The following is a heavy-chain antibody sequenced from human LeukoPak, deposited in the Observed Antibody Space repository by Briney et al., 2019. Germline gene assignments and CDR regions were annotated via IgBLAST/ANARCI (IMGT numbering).Heavy chain of an antibody. V-gene: IGHV3-7*01. CDR1: GFTSSSYW. J-gene: IGHJ4*02. CDR3: ARDLG. Sequence: QPGGSLRLSCAASGFTSSSYWMSWVRQAPGKGLEWVANIKQDGSEKYYVDSVKGRFTISRDNAKNSLYLEMNSLRVEDTAVYYCARDLGWGQGTLVTVSS. CDR2: IKQDGSEK. D-gene: IGHD3-10*01.